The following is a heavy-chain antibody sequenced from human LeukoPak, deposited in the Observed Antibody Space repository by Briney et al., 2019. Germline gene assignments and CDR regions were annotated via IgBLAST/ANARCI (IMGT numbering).Heavy chain of an antibody. Sequence: SQTLSLTCTVSGGSISSGGYYWSWLRQHPGKGLEWIGYIYYSGSTYYNPSLKSRVTISVDTSKNQFSLKLSSVTAADTAVYYCAREVRGAPDYWGKGTLVTVSS. V-gene: IGHV4-31*03. D-gene: IGHD3-10*01. CDR3: AREVRGAPDY. CDR2: IYYSGST. J-gene: IGHJ4*02. CDR1: GGSISSGGYY.